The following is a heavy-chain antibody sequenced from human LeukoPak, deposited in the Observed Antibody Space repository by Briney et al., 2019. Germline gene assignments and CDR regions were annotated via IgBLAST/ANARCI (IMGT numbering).Heavy chain of an antibody. J-gene: IGHJ4*02. Sequence: SETLSLTCAVYGGSFSGYYWSWIRQPPGKWLEWIGEINHSGSTNYNPSLKSRVTISVDTSKNQFSLKLSSVTAADTAVCYCAISGPDSVFDYWGQGTLVTVSS. CDR2: INHSGST. CDR1: GGSFSGYY. V-gene: IGHV4-34*01. CDR3: AISGPDSVFDY.